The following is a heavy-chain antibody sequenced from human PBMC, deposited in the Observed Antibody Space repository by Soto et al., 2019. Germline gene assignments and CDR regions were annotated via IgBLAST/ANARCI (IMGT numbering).Heavy chain of an antibody. CDR3: AKDLAYYYDSSGGGYYFDY. J-gene: IGHJ4*02. D-gene: IGHD3-22*01. CDR1: GFTFSSYA. CDR2: ISGSGGST. Sequence: GGSLRLSCAASGFTFSSYAMSWVRQAPGKGLEWVSAISGSGGSTYYADSVKGRFTISRENSKNTLYLQMNSLRAEDTAVYYCAKDLAYYYDSSGGGYYFDYWGQGTLVTVSS. V-gene: IGHV3-23*01.